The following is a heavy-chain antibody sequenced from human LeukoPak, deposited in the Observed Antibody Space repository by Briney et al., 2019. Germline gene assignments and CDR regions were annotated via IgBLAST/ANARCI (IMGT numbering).Heavy chain of an antibody. V-gene: IGHV4-59*01. CDR2: IYYSGST. D-gene: IGHD1-26*01. Sequence: PSETLSLTYTVSGGSISSYYWGWIRQPPGKGLEWIGYIYYSGSTNYNPSLKSRVTISVDTSKNQFSLKLSSVTAADTAVYYCARGLYSGSYMDYFDYWGQGTLVTVSS. CDR3: ARGLYSGSYMDYFDY. J-gene: IGHJ4*02. CDR1: GGSISSYY.